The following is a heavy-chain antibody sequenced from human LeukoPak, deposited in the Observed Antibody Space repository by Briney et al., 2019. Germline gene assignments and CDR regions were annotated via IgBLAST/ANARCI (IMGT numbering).Heavy chain of an antibody. CDR3: ARDLDKNYYDSSGSIDP. CDR2: ISSNGGST. V-gene: IGHV3-64*01. D-gene: IGHD3-22*01. CDR1: GFTFSSYA. J-gene: IGHJ5*02. Sequence: GGSLRLSCAASGFTFSSYAMHWVRQAPGKGLEYVSAISSNGGSTYYANSVKGRFTISRDNSKNTLYLQMGSLRAEDTAVYYCARDLDKNYYDSSGSIDPWGQGTLVTVSS.